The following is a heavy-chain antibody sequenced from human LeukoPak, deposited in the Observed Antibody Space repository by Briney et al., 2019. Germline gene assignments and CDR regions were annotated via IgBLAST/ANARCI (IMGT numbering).Heavy chain of an antibody. V-gene: IGHV4-59*01. CDR2: IYHSGST. D-gene: IGHD6-13*01. Sequence: PSETLSLTCTVSGDSISSYYWCWIRQPPGKGLEWIGYIYHSGSTNYNPPLKSRVTISADTSKDQFSLKLASVTAADTAVYYCATGYSSTWYYFDYWGQGTLVTVSS. CDR1: GDSISSYY. CDR3: ATGYSSTWYYFDY. J-gene: IGHJ4*02.